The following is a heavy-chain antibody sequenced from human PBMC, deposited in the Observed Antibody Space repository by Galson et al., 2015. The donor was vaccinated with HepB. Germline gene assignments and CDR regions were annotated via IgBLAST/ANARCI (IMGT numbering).Heavy chain of an antibody. CDR3: CRTGPLDV. CDR2: IKSKTDGGTI. J-gene: IGHJ6*02. D-gene: IGHD1-1*01. V-gene: IGHV3-15*05. CDR1: GFTFSNAW. Sequence: SLRLSCAASGFTFSNAWMSWVRQTPGKGLEWVGRIKSKTDGGTIHYAAPVKGRFTISRDDSKNMVYLQMNSLKTEDTAVYYCCRTGPLDVWGQGTTVTVSS.